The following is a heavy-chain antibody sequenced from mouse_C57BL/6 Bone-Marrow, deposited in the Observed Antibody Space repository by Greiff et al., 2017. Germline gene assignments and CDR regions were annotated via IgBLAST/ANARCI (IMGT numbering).Heavy chain of an antibody. Sequence: EVQLQQSGPELVKPGASVKISCKASGYSFTDYNMNWVKQSTGKSLEWIGVINPNSGTTSYNQKFNGKATLTVDQSSSPAYMQLNILTSEDSAVSSCERVFYTTVVAPGYWGQGTTLTVSA. J-gene: IGHJ2*01. V-gene: IGHV1-39*01. CDR2: INPNSGTT. CDR1: GYSFTDYN. CDR3: ERVFYTTVVAPGY. D-gene: IGHD1-1*01.